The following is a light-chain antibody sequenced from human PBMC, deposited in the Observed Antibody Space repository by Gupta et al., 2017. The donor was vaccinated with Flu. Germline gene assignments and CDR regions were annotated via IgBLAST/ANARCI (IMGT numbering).Light chain of an antibody. CDR3: EQEDNLPIT. J-gene: IGKJ2*01. CDR1: KDISNY. CDR2: DAS. V-gene: IGKV1-33*01. Sequence: DIQMTQSPSSLSASVGDRVTITCQASKDISNYLNWHQQKPGKAPKLLIFDASTLETGVPSRFSGSGSGTDFTFTISSLQPEDFANYYCEQEDNLPITFGQGTKMEI.